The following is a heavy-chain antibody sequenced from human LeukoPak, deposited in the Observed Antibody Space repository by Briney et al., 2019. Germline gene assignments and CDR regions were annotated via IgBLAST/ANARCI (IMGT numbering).Heavy chain of an antibody. D-gene: IGHD3-22*01. J-gene: IGHJ3*02. V-gene: IGHV3-33*01. CDR2: IWYDGSNK. CDR1: GFTFSSYG. CDR3: ARGDYYDSSGYYLWDAFDI. Sequence: GGSLRLSCAASGFTFSSYGMHWVRQAPGKGLEWVAVIWYDGSNKYYADSVKGRFTISRDNSKNTLYLQMNSLRAEDTAVYYCARGDYYDSSGYYLWDAFDIWGQGTMVTV.